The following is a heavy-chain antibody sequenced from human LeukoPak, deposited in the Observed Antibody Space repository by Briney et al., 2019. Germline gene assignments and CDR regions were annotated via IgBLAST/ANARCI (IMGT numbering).Heavy chain of an antibody. Sequence: ASVKVSCKASGYTFTSYGISWVRQAPGQGLEWMGWINPNSGGTNYAQKFQGRVTMTRDTSISTAYMELSRLRSDDTAVYYCARVRVYCSSTSCYDYFGYWGQGTLVTVSS. CDR2: INPNSGGT. D-gene: IGHD2-2*01. J-gene: IGHJ4*02. V-gene: IGHV1-2*02. CDR1: GYTFTSYG. CDR3: ARVRVYCSSTSCYDYFGY.